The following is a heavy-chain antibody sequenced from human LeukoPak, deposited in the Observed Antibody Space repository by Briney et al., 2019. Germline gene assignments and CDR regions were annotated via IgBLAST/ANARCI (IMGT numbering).Heavy chain of an antibody. J-gene: IGHJ4*02. CDR2: IHYSGNT. CDR1: GDSIRRNF. Sequence: SETLSLTCGIPGDSIRRNFWSWIRQPPGQGLDWIGFIHYSGNTNYTPSLKSRVSISVDTSKNQFSLKLTSVTAADTAVYYCAAYRSGTHYNSYYFDDWGQGTLVIVSS. CDR3: AAYRSGTHYNSYYFDD. V-gene: IGHV4-59*08. D-gene: IGHD3-10*01.